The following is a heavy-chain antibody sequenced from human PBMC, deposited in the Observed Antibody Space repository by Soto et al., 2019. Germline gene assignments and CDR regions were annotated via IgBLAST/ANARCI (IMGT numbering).Heavy chain of an antibody. V-gene: IGHV1-18*01. CDR1: GGTFSSYA. D-gene: IGHD1-7*01. CDR3: ARANWNYALCDY. J-gene: IGHJ4*02. Sequence: GASVKVSCKASGGTFSSYAISWVRQAPGQGLEWMGWISAYNGNTNYAQKLQGRVTMTTDTSTSTAYMELRSLRSDDTAVYYCARANWNYALCDYWGQGTLVTVSS. CDR2: ISAYNGNT.